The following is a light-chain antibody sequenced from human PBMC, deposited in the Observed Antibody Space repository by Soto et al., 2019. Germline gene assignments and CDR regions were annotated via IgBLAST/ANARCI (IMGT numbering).Light chain of an antibody. CDR3: QQYTNTNNPWM. J-gene: IGKJ1*01. CDR2: DAS. V-gene: IGKV1-5*01. CDR1: QTISTW. Sequence: DIQVTQSPPTLSASVGDRVTITCRASQTISTWMAWYQQKTCKSPKLLVYDASTLQSGVASRFSGSGSGTKFTLIISGLQPDDSSTYYCQQYTNTNNPWMFGQGTKVEI.